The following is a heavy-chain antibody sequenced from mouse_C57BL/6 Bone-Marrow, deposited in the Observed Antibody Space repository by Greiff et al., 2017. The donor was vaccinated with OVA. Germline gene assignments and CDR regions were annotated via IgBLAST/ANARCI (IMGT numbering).Heavy chain of an antibody. J-gene: IGHJ3*01. CDR2: IWRGGST. CDR3: LNFAY. V-gene: IGHV2-2*01. CDR1: GFSLTSYG. Sequence: VQLQQSGPGLVQPSQSLSITCTASGFSLTSYGVHWVRQSPGKGLEWLGVIWRGGSTDYYAAFISRLSISKDNSKSQVFFKMNGVEADDTAIYYCLNFAYWGQGTLVTVSA.